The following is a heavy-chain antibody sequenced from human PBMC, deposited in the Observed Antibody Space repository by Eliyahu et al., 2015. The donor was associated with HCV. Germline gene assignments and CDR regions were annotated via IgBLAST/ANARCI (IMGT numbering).Heavy chain of an antibody. CDR3: AKGVESYYFLFDY. Sequence: EVQLLESGGGLVQPGGSLRLSCAASGFTFSSYAMSWVRQAPGKGVEWVSGISGSGGSTYYADSVKGRFTISRDNSKNTLYLQMNSLRAEDTAVYYCAKGVESYYFLFDYWGQGTLVTVSS. CDR2: ISGSGGST. V-gene: IGHV3-23*01. J-gene: IGHJ4*02. D-gene: IGHD2/OR15-2a*01. CDR1: GFTFSSYA.